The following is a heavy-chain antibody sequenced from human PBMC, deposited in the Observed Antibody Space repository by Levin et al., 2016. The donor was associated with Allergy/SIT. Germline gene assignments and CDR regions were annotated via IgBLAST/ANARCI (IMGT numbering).Heavy chain of an antibody. V-gene: IGHV1-69*04. CDR2: IIPILGLT. CDR3: AREGDSSRTETDSYYHGLDV. Sequence: SVKVSCKASGGTFSYSAVSWVRQAPGQGLEWMGRIIPILGLTNYAQQFQGRVTITADKSTSTAFIDLSSLTSEDTAVYYCAREGDSSRTETDSYYHGLDVWGQGTTVIVSS. CDR1: GGTFSYSA. D-gene: IGHD6-13*01. J-gene: IGHJ6*02.